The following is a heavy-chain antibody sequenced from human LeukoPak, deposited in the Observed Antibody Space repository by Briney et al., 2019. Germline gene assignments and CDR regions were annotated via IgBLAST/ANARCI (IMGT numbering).Heavy chain of an antibody. J-gene: IGHJ4*02. D-gene: IGHD2-15*01. CDR1: GYALTELS. Sequence: GASVKVSCKVSGYALTELSMHWVRQTPGTGLGWMGGLDPEDGKTTYAQKFQGRVAMTEDTATDTAYMELSNLRSEDTAVYFCTSRLLILLWTKDFWGQGTLVTVSS. CDR2: LDPEDGKT. V-gene: IGHV1-24*01. CDR3: TSRLLILLWTKDF.